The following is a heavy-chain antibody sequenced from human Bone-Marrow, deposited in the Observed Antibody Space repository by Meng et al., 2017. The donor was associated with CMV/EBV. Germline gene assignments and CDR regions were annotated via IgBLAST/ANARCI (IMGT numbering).Heavy chain of an antibody. CDR2: IKSKVDGGTT. D-gene: IGHD4-23*01. CDR1: GFSFSNAW. Sequence: GESLKISCEVSGFSFSNAWMTWVRQVPGKGLEWVGRIKSKVDGGTTDYAAPVKGRFFISRDDSKNTVYLQMSSLKTDDTAVYFCATAPYGGNSGGFDYWGQGMLVTVSS. CDR3: ATAPYGGNSGGFDY. J-gene: IGHJ4*02. V-gene: IGHV3-15*01.